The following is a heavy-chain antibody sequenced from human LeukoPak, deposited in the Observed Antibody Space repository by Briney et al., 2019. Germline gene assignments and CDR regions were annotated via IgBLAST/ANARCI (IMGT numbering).Heavy chain of an antibody. CDR1: AYTFTDNY. J-gene: IGHJ5*02. V-gene: IGHV1-2*02. D-gene: IGHD5-24*01. CDR2: INPNNGGT. CDR3: ARRTQMGWFDP. Sequence: GASVKVSCKASAYTFTDNYLHWVRQAPGQGLEWMGWINPNNGGTGYAQKFQGRVTMTRDTSISTAYMDLSGLRSDDTAVYYCARRTQMGWFDPWGQGTLVTVSS.